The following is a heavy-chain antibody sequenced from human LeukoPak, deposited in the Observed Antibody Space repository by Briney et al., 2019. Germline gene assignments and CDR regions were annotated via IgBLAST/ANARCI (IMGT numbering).Heavy chain of an antibody. D-gene: IGHD5-18*01. J-gene: IGHJ4*02. CDR3: AKPCSYGYVDY. V-gene: IGHV3-23*01. Sequence: GGSLSLSCAASGFTFSSYAMSWLPQAPGKGLECVSANSGSGGSAYYADTVKGRFTISRDNSKNTLYLQMNSLRAEDTAVYYCAKPCSYGYVDYWGQGTLVTVSS. CDR1: GFTFSSYA. CDR2: NSGSGGSA.